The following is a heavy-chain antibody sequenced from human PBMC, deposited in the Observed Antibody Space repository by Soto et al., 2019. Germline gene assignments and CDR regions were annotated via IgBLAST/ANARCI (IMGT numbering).Heavy chain of an antibody. D-gene: IGHD6-19*01. J-gene: IGHJ6*02. CDR1: GGSFSGYY. CDR2: INQSGST. V-gene: IGHV4-34*01. CDR3: ARLPGIAVAGTLARNYYYYGMDV. Sequence: SETLSLTCAVCGGSFSGYYWSWIRQPPGTGLEWIGEINQSGSTNYTPSLKSRVTISVDTSKNQFSLKLSSVTAADTAVYYCARLPGIAVAGTLARNYYYYGMDVWGQGTTVT.